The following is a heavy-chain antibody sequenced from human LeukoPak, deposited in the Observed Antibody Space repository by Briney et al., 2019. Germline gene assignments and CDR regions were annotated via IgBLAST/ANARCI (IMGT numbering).Heavy chain of an antibody. V-gene: IGHV3-48*03. CDR2: ISSSDNTI. CDR1: GFIFSIYE. CDR3: ATLGRGDSGWYYYDTFDI. J-gene: IGHJ3*02. D-gene: IGHD3-22*01. Sequence: SGGSLRLSCAASGFIFSIYEMYLVRQAPGKGLEWISYISSSDNTILYADSVKGRFTISRDNAKNSLYLQMNSLRAEDTAVYHCATLGRGDSGWYYYDTFDIWGQGTMVTVSS.